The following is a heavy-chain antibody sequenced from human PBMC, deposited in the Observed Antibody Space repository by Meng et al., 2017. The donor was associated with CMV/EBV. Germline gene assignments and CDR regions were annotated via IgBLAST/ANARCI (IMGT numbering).Heavy chain of an antibody. D-gene: IGHD6-19*01. CDR1: GFDFSSYW. CDR3: RGSGWDDY. CDR2: ISRDGTTI. Sequence: GESLKISCVASGFDFSSYWMHWVRQAPGKGLVWVSRISRDGTTINYADSVRGRFTISRDNAKNTVYLEMNNLRVEDTAVYYCRGSGWDDYWGQGTLVTVSS. J-gene: IGHJ4*02. V-gene: IGHV3-74*01.